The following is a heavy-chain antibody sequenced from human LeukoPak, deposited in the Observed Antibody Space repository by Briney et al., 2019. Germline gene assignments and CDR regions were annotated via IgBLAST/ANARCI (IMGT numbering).Heavy chain of an antibody. CDR1: GFTFSSSA. D-gene: IGHD1-26*01. Sequence: ASVKVSCKASGFTFSSSAIQWVRQPRGQRLEWMGWIVVGSGNTNYAQRFQERVTITRDMSTSTAYMELSSLRSEDTAVYYRARDNIVGATHLDYWGQGTLVTVSS. V-gene: IGHV1-58*02. J-gene: IGHJ4*02. CDR2: IVVGSGNT. CDR3: ARDNIVGATHLDY.